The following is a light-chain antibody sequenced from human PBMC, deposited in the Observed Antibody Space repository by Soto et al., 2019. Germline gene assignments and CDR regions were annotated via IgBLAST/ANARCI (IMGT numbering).Light chain of an antibody. CDR3: QQYNSYSWT. CDR1: QSIDSW. V-gene: IGKV1-5*01. Sequence: DIQMTPSPSTLSASVVDRVTITCRASQSIDSWLAWYQQKPGKAPKLLMYDASSLESGVSSRFSGSGSGTEFTLTISSLQPDDFATYYCQQYNSYSWTFGQGTKVDIK. J-gene: IGKJ1*01. CDR2: DAS.